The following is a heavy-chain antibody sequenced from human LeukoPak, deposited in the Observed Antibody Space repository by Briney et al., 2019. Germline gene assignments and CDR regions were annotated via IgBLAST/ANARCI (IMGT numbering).Heavy chain of an antibody. CDR2: IYYSGST. CDR3: ARDDLYSYGYYDY. V-gene: IGHV4-39*07. Sequence: SETLSLTCTVSGGSISSSSYYWVWIRQPPGKGLEWIGSIYYSGSTYYNPSLKSRVTISVDTSKNQFSLKLSSVTAADTAVYYCARDDLYSYGYYDYWGQGTLVTVSS. J-gene: IGHJ4*02. D-gene: IGHD5-18*01. CDR1: GGSISSSSYY.